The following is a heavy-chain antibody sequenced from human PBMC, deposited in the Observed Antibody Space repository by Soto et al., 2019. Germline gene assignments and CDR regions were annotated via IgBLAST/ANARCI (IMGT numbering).Heavy chain of an antibody. J-gene: IGHJ4*02. CDR3: ARSGYYYDSSGLISTPSFDY. V-gene: IGHV4-30-2*01. CDR1: GGSLSSGGYS. Sequence: SETLSLTCAVSGGSLSSGGYSWSWIRQPPGKGLEWIGYIYHSGSTYYNPSLKSRVTISVDRSKNQFSLKLSSVTAADTAVYYCARSGYYYDSSGLISTPSFDYWAQGTLVNVSS. D-gene: IGHD3-22*01. CDR2: IYHSGST.